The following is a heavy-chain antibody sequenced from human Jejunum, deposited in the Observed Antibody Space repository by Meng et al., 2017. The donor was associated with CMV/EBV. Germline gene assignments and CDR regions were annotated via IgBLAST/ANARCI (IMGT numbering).Heavy chain of an antibody. Sequence: GASSSSGDSYWRWIRHAPEKGLEWIVYISYSASTYYDPSLKTRISISIDTSTPPFSLKMSSVTAADTAVYYCASYFYDASGHNWFDPWGQGTLVTVSS. J-gene: IGHJ5*02. CDR2: ISYSAST. D-gene: IGHD3-22*01. V-gene: IGHV4-30-4*08. CDR3: ASYFYDASGHNWFDP. CDR1: GASSSSGDSY.